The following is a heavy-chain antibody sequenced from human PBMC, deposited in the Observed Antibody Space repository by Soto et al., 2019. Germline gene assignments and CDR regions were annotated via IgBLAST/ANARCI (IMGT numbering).Heavy chain of an antibody. CDR3: ARFGAGCSSTSCPKYYYGMDV. Sequence: PGESLKISCAASGFTFSSYAMHWVRQAPGKGLEWVAVISYDGSNKYYADSVKGRFTISRDNSKNTLYLQMNSLRAEDTAVSYCARFGAGCSSTSCPKYYYGMDVWGQGTTVTVSS. CDR2: ISYDGSNK. CDR1: GFTFSSYA. J-gene: IGHJ6*02. D-gene: IGHD2-2*01. V-gene: IGHV3-30-3*01.